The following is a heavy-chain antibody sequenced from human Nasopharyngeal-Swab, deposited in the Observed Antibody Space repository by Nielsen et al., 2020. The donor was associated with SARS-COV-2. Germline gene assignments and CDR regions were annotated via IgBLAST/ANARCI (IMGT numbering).Heavy chain of an antibody. D-gene: IGHD2-15*01. CDR3: ARDVGGRDNY. V-gene: IGHV3-74*01. CDR1: GFTFSTYW. J-gene: IGHJ4*02. CDR2: IDTDGTIT. Sequence: GESLKISCAASGFTFSTYWMHWVRQPPGKGLLWVSRIDTDGTITDYADSVKGRFTISRDNAKNTLYLQMNSLRVEDTAVYYCARDVGGRDNYWGQGALVTVSS.